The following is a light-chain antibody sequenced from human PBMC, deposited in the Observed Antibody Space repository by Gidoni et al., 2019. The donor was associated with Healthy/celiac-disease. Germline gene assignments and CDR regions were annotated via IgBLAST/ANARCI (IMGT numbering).Light chain of an antibody. CDR1: QSVSSN. CDR2: GAS. Sequence: EIVMTQSPATLSVSPGESANLSCRASQSVSSNFAWYQQKPGQAPRLLIYGASTRATGIPASFSGGGSGTEFTLTISSLQSEDFAVYYCQQYNNWPPWTFGQGTKVEIK. V-gene: IGKV3-15*01. J-gene: IGKJ1*01. CDR3: QQYNNWPPWT.